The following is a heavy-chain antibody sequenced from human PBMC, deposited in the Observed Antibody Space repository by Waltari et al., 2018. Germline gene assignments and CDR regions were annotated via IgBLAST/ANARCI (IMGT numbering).Heavy chain of an antibody. D-gene: IGHD6-6*01. J-gene: IGHJ5*02. CDR1: GGSVSSNSYS. CDR3: ARGTGAERLVLIRFGP. Sequence: QLRLQESGPGLVKPSETLSLTCTVSGGSVSSNSYSWGWIRQPPGKGLEWIGSIFYRGNTYYTPSLKSRVTISVDTSKNQFSLKLTSVTAADTALYYCARGTGAERLVLIRFGPWGQGTLVTVSS. V-gene: IGHV4-39*07. CDR2: IFYRGNT.